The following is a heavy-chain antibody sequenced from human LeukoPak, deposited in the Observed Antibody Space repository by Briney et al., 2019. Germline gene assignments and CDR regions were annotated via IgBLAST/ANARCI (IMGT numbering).Heavy chain of an antibody. CDR2: ISGSGGST. CDR1: GFTFSTYA. CDR3: AKDTDKGLVDAFDI. J-gene: IGHJ3*02. D-gene: IGHD6-19*01. Sequence: GGSLRLSCAASGFTFSTYAMRWVRQAPGKGLEWVAVISGSGGSTYYADSMKGRFTISRDNSENTLYLQMNSLRAEDTAVYYCAKDTDKGLVDAFDIWGQGPMVTVSS. V-gene: IGHV3-23*01.